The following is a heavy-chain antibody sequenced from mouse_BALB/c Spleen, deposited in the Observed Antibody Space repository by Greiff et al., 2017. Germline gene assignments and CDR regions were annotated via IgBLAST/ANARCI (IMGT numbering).Heavy chain of an antibody. CDR2: IYPGDGDT. J-gene: IGHJ3*01. CDR3: AGYGKGAWFAY. D-gene: IGHD2-10*02. CDR1: GYAFSSYW. V-gene: IGHV1-80*01. Sequence: QVQLKQSGAELVRPGSSVKISCKASGYAFSSYWMNWVKQRPGQGLEWIGQIYPGDGDTNYNGKFKGKATLTADKSSSTAYMQLSSLTSEDSAVYFCAGYGKGAWFAYWGQGTLVTVSA.